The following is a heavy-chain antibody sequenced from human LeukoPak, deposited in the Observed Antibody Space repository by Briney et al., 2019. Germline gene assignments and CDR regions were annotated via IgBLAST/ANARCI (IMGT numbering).Heavy chain of an antibody. CDR3: ARDGDGYNQIDY. CDR2: IIPILGIA. J-gene: IGHJ4*02. Sequence: SVKVSCKASGGTFSSYAISWVRQAPGQGLEWTGRIIPILGIANYAQKFQGRVTITADKSTSTAYMELSSLRSEDTAVYYCARDGDGYNQIDYWGQGTLVTVSS. V-gene: IGHV1-69*04. D-gene: IGHD5-24*01. CDR1: GGTFSSYA.